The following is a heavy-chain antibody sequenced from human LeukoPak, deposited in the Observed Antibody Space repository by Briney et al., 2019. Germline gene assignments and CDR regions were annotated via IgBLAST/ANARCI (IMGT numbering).Heavy chain of an antibody. CDR3: ARDPNGNYVGAFEM. CDR1: GFSFSSFA. V-gene: IGHV3-23*01. Sequence: GGSLRLSCAASGFSFSSFAMMWVRQAPGMGLELISAILSGGDVFYGDSVRGRFTISRDDSTNTLFLQMNNLRADDSAVYYCARDPNGNYVGAFEMWGPGTTVTISS. D-gene: IGHD4-17*01. CDR2: ILSGGDV. J-gene: IGHJ3*02.